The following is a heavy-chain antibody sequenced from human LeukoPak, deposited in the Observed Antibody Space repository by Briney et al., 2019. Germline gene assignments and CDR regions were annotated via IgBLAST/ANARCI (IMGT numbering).Heavy chain of an antibody. CDR2: ISSSSSYI. J-gene: IGHJ6*02. D-gene: IGHD2-15*01. CDR3: AKDRLTYYYYGMDV. CDR1: GFTFSSYS. V-gene: IGHV3-21*01. Sequence: GGSLRLSCAASGFTFSSYSMNWVRQAPGKGLEWVSSISSSSSYIYYADSVKGRFTISRDNAKNSLYLQMNSLRAEDTAVYYCAKDRLTYYYYGMDVWGQGTTVTVSS.